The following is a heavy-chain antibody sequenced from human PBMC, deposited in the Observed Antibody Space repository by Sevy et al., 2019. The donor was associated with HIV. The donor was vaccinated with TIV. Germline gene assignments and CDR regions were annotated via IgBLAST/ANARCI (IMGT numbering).Heavy chain of an antibody. D-gene: IGHD5-12*01. V-gene: IGHV4-59*01. Sequence: SETLSLTCTVSDDSIRNYYWSWIRQAPGKGLEWIGYIHYSGFTNFNPSLKSRVTISVDTSKNQFSLRLISVTAADTAQYYCARNPNSAYVYFFPVFDIWGQGTTVTVSS. CDR2: IHYSGFT. CDR1: DDSIRNYY. J-gene: IGHJ3*02. CDR3: ARNPNSAYVYFFPVFDI.